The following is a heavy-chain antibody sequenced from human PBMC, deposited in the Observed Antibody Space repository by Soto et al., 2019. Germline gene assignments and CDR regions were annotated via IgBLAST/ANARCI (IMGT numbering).Heavy chain of an antibody. CDR1: GFSFSNYA. D-gene: IGHD6-19*01. J-gene: IGHJ3*01. V-gene: IGHV3-33*08. CDR3: ARDGGVVVAADAFDV. Sequence: GGSLRLSCAASGFSFSNYAMHWVRQAPGKGLEWVAVISSEGSKENYADSVKGRFTISRDNAKNSLYLQMNSLRVEDTALYYCARDGGVVVAADAFDVWGQGMMVTVAS. CDR2: ISSEGSKE.